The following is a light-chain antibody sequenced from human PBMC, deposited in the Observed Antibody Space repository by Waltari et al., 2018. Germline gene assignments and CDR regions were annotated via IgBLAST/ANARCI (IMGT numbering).Light chain of an antibody. CDR1: SSNIGAGYD. J-gene: IGLJ2*01. Sequence: QSVLTQPPSVSGAPGQRVTISCTGSSSNIGAGYDVHWYQQLPGTAPKLLIYTNSTRPSGVPHRFSGSKSGTSASRAITGLQAEDEADYDCQSYDNSLSGIFGGGTKLTVL. CDR2: TNS. CDR3: QSYDNSLSGI. V-gene: IGLV1-40*01.